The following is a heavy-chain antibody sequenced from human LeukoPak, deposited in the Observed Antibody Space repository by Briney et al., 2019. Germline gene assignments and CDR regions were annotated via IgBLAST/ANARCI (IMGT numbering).Heavy chain of an antibody. CDR1: GFTFSSYA. Sequence: PGGSLRLSCAASGFTFSSYAMSWVRQAPGKGLEWVSAISGSGGSTYYADSVKGRFTISRDNSKNTLYLQMNSLRAEDTAVYYCAKNEYSGYDLNPLTPDWGQGTLVTVSS. V-gene: IGHV3-23*01. J-gene: IGHJ4*02. D-gene: IGHD5-12*01. CDR3: AKNEYSGYDLNPLTPD. CDR2: ISGSGGST.